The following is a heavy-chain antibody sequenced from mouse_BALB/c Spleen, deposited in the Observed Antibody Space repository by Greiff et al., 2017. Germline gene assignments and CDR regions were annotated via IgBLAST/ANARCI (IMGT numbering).Heavy chain of an antibody. CDR2: IYPGDGDT. D-gene: IGHD1-2*01. J-gene: IGHJ4*01. CDR1: GYAFSSYW. V-gene: IGHV1-80*01. CDR3: ARLRLHPYAMDY. Sequence: QVQLQQSGAELVRPGSSVKISCKASGYAFSSYWMNWVKQRPGQGLEWIGQIYPGDGDTNYNGKFKGKATLTADKSSSTAYMQLSSLTSEDSAVYFCARLRLHPYAMDYWGQGTSVTVSS.